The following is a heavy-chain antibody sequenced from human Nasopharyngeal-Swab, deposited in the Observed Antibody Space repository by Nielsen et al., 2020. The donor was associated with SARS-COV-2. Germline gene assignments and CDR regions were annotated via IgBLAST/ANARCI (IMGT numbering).Heavy chain of an antibody. CDR1: GFTFRIHG. V-gene: IGHV3-30*05. D-gene: IGHD1-26*01. J-gene: IGHJ6*03. CDR2: TSFDGSNK. CDR3: AKGLRVGSAYYFYYYMDV. Sequence: GGSLRLSCATSGFTFRIHGMHWVRQAPGKGLEWVAVTSFDGSNKSYADSVKGRFTISKDYAQNTLYLHMNSLRAEDTAVYYCAKGLRVGSAYYFYYYMDVWGKGTTVTVSS.